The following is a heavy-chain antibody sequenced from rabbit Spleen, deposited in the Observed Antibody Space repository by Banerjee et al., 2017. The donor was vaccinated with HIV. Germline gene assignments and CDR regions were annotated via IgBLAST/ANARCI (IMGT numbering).Heavy chain of an antibody. V-gene: IGHV1S45*01. J-gene: IGHJ6*01. CDR1: GFSFSSSYW. CDR2: IYAGSSGST. Sequence: EQLVESGGDLVKPEGSLTLTCTASGFSFSSSYWICWVRQAPGKGLEWIACIYAGSSGSTYYASWAKGRFTISKTSSTTVTLQMTSLTAADTATYFCARDTGSSFSSYGMDLWGQGTLVTVS. D-gene: IGHD8-1*01. CDR3: ARDTGSSFSSYGMDL.